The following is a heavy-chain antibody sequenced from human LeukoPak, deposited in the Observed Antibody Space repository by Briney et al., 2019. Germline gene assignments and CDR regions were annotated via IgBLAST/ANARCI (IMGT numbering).Heavy chain of an antibody. J-gene: IGHJ4*02. V-gene: IGHV3-23*01. CDR2: TSATGGST. CDR3: ARVGLDWFFYSQFDY. CDR1: GFTFSNYA. Sequence: GGSLRLSCVASGFTFSNYAMIWVRQAPGKGLEWVSATSATGGSTYYADSVKGRFTISRDNSKKTLYLQMNSLTFDDTAVYYCARVGLDWFFYSQFDYWGQGTLVTASA. D-gene: IGHD3-9*01.